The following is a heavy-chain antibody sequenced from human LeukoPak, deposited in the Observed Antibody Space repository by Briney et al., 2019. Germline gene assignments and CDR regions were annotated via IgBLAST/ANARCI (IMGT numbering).Heavy chain of an antibody. CDR1: GFTFSSHG. J-gene: IGHJ6*03. Sequence: PGGSLRLSCAASGFTFSSHGMHWVRQAPGKGLEWVASIRYDGSNKYYADSVKGRFTISRDNSKNTLYLQMNSLRAEDTAVYYCAKNYGSGSSVKYYYYMDVWGKGTTVTVSS. V-gene: IGHV3-30*02. CDR3: AKNYGSGSSVKYYYYMDV. CDR2: IRYDGSNK. D-gene: IGHD3-10*01.